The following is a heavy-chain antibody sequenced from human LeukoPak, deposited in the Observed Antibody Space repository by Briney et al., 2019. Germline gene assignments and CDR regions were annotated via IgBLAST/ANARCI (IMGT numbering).Heavy chain of an antibody. CDR2: INPNSGGT. CDR3: AISSGSYYRDLSY. V-gene: IGHV1-2*02. Sequence: GASVKVSCKASGYTFTGYYMHWVRQAPGQGLEWMGWINPNSGGTNYAQKFQGRVTMTWDTSISTAYMELSRLRSDDTAVYYCAISSGSYYRDLSYWGQGTLVTVSS. J-gene: IGHJ4*02. D-gene: IGHD3-10*01. CDR1: GYTFTGYY.